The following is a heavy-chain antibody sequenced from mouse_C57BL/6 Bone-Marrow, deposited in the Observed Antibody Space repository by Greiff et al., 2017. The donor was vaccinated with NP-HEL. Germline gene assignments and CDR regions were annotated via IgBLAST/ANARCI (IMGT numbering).Heavy chain of an antibody. CDR2: IFPGSGST. D-gene: IGHD1-1*01. V-gene: IGHV1-75*01. CDR1: GYTFTDYY. J-gene: IGHJ2*01. CDR3: ARERVLRYDY. Sequence: QVQLKESGPELVKPGASVKISCKASGYTFTDYYINWVKQRPGQGLEWIGWIFPGSGSTYYNEKFKGKATLTADKSSSTAYMQLSSLTSEDSAVYFCARERVLRYDYWGQGTTLTVSS.